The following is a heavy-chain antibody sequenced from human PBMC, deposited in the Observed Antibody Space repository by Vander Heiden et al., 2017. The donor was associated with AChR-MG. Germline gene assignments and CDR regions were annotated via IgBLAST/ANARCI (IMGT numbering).Heavy chain of an antibody. D-gene: IGHD6-19*01. CDR3: AKDRGGSGWDGSFDY. CDR1: GFTFIGYA. Sequence: EVQLLESGGGLVQPGGSLRLSCAASGFTFIGYARSGVRQAPGKGLEWVSASSGSGGSTYYADSVKGRFTISRDNSKNTLYLQMNSLRAEDTAVYYCAKDRGGSGWDGSFDYWGQGTLVTVSS. J-gene: IGHJ4*02. V-gene: IGHV3-23*01. CDR2: SSGSGGST.